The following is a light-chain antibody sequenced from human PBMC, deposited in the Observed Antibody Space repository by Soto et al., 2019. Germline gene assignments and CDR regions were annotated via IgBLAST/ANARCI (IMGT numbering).Light chain of an antibody. Sequence: AIPMTQSPSSLSASVGDRVTIACRASQGIRNDLVWYQQKPGKAPNLLIYAASSLQSGVPSRFSAGGSGTDFTLTISSLQPEDFPTYYDLQHYNDPRAFGQRSKVEIK. CDR1: QGIRND. CDR3: LQHYNDPRA. V-gene: IGKV1-6*01. J-gene: IGKJ1*01. CDR2: AAS.